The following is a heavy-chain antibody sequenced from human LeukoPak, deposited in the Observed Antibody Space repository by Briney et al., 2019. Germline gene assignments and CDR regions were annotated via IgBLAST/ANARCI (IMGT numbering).Heavy chain of an antibody. D-gene: IGHD2-2*01. CDR3: AAGSSVDCSRTSCPPTDY. CDR1: GFTFRNSA. CDR2: ISFDGTNK. Sequence: GGPLTHSCAASGFTFRNSAMHWVCQAPGKGLDWVAVISFDGTNKYYADSVKCRFTISRDNSKNTVYVQMSSLRGDDSGVYYCAAGSSVDCSRTSCPPTDYWGQGTLVTVSS. V-gene: IGHV3-30-3*01. J-gene: IGHJ4*02.